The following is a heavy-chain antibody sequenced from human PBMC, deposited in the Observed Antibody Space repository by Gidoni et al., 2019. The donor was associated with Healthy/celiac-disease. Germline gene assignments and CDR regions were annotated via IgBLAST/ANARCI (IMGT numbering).Heavy chain of an antibody. CDR2: IIPILGIA. Sequence: QVQLVQSGAEVKKPGSSVKVSCKASGGTFSSYTISWVRQAPGQGLEWMGRIIPILGIANYAQKFQGRVTITADKSTSTAYMELSSLRSEDTAVYYCARDYYDSSGIWGWGQGTLVTVSS. V-gene: IGHV1-69*08. CDR3: ARDYYDSSGIWG. J-gene: IGHJ4*02. D-gene: IGHD3-22*01. CDR1: GGTFSSYT.